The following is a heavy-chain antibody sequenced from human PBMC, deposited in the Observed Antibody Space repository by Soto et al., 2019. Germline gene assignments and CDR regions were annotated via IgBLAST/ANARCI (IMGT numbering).Heavy chain of an antibody. V-gene: IGHV3-30*18. Sequence: GGSLRLSCAASGFTFSSYGMHWVRQAPGKGLEWVAVISYDGSNKYYADSVKGRFTISRDNSKNTLYLQMNSLRAEDTAVYYCAKEFPAYCGGDCYSGFDYWGQGTLVTVSS. CDR3: AKEFPAYCGGDCYSGFDY. CDR1: GFTFSSYG. D-gene: IGHD2-21*02. J-gene: IGHJ4*02. CDR2: ISYDGSNK.